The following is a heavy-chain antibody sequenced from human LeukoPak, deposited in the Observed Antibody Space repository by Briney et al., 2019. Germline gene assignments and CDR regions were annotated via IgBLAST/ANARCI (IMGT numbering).Heavy chain of an antibody. Sequence: GGSLRLSCAASGFIFNSHSMNWVRQAPGKGVEWLSYIGHTGSTISYADSVKGRLTISRDNAHNSLYLDLFSLRAEDTAVYYCARDSPHYYDSSGYYSYGAFDIWGQGTMVTVSS. J-gene: IGHJ3*02. CDR1: GFIFNSHS. V-gene: IGHV3-48*04. D-gene: IGHD3-22*01. CDR2: IGHTGSTI. CDR3: ARDSPHYYDSSGYYSYGAFDI.